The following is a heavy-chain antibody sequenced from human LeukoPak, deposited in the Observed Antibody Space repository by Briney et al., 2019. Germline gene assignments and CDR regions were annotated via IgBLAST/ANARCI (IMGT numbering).Heavy chain of an antibody. CDR3: ARGSITGIGDYN. D-gene: IGHD1-20*01. CDR2: ISSDSTYI. Sequence: GGSLRLSCAASGFTFSSYAVNWFRQAPGKGLEWVSSISSDSTYIYYADSMKGRFTISRDNAKNSMYLQMNSLRAEDTAVYYCARGSITGIGDYNWGQGTLVSVSS. V-gene: IGHV3-21*01. J-gene: IGHJ4*02. CDR1: GFTFSSYA.